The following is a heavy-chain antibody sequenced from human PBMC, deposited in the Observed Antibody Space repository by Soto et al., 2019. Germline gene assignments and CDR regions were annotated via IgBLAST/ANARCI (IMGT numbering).Heavy chain of an antibody. D-gene: IGHD6-19*01. V-gene: IGHV3-23*01. J-gene: IGHJ6*03. CDR1: GFTFSSYA. CDR2: ISGSGGST. CDR3: ASGIAVAGMVYYYMDV. Sequence: PGGSLRLSCAASGFTFSSYAMSWVRQAPGKGLEWVSAISGSGGSTYYADSVKGRFTISRDNSKNTLYLQMNSLRAEDTAVYYCASGIAVAGMVYYYMDVWGKGTTVTVSS.